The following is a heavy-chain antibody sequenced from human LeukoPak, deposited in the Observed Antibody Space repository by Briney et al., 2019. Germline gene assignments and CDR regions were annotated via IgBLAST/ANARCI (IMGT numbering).Heavy chain of an antibody. V-gene: IGHV4-59*01. Sequence: SETLSLTCTVSGGSISSYYWSWIRQPPGRGLEWIGYIYYSGSTNYNPSLKSRVTISVDTSKNQFSLKLSSVTAADTAVYYCARDTDYWGQGTLVTGSS. CDR2: IYYSGST. J-gene: IGHJ4*02. CDR3: ARDTDY. CDR1: GGSISSYY.